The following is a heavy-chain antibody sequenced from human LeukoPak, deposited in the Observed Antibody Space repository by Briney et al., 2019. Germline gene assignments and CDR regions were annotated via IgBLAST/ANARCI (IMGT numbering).Heavy chain of an antibody. D-gene: IGHD2-15*01. J-gene: IGHJ5*02. V-gene: IGHV3-23*01. CDR2: ISGSGGNT. CDR1: GFTFSNYA. Sequence: GGSLRLSCAASGFTFSNYAMSWVRQAPGKGLDWVSVISGSGGNTYYADSVKGRFTISRDNSKNTLYLQMNSLRAEDTAVYYCAKNLGSCSSGGSCYQFDPWGQGTLVTVSS. CDR3: AKNLGSCSSGGSCYQFDP.